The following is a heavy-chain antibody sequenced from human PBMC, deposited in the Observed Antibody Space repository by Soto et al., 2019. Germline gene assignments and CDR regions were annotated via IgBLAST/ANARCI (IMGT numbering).Heavy chain of an antibody. Sequence: QTGGSLRLSCAASGFTVSSNYMIWVRQAPGKGLEWVSVIYSGGSTYYADSVKGRFTISRDNSKNTLYLQMNSLRAEDTAVYYCARAYSSGWWEYFQHWGQGTLVTVSS. CDR3: ARAYSSGWWEYFQH. V-gene: IGHV3-53*01. J-gene: IGHJ1*01. D-gene: IGHD6-19*01. CDR1: GFTVSSNY. CDR2: IYSGGST.